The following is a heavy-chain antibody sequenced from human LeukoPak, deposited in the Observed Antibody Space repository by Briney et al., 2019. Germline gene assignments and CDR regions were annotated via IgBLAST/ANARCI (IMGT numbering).Heavy chain of an antibody. J-gene: IGHJ4*02. CDR3: ARMGTGNYFDY. Sequence: SETLSLTWTVSGGSISSGGYYWSWIRQHPGKGLEWIGYIYYSGSTYYNPSLKSRVTISVDTSKNQFSLKLSSVTAADTAVYYCARMGTGNYFDYWGQGTLVTVSS. CDR1: GGSISSGGYY. D-gene: IGHD7-27*01. V-gene: IGHV4-31*02. CDR2: IYYSGST.